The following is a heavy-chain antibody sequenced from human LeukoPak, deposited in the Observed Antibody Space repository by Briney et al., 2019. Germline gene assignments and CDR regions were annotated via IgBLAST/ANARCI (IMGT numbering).Heavy chain of an antibody. CDR3: ARDSGDYDLLNWFDP. Sequence: GASVKVSCKASGYTFTSYGISWVRQAPGQGLEWMGWISAYNGNTNYAQKLQGRVTMTTDTSTSTAYMELRSLRSDDTAVYYCARDSGDYDLLNWFDPWGQGTLVTVSS. J-gene: IGHJ5*02. CDR1: GYTFTSYG. D-gene: IGHD3-3*01. CDR2: ISAYNGNT. V-gene: IGHV1-18*01.